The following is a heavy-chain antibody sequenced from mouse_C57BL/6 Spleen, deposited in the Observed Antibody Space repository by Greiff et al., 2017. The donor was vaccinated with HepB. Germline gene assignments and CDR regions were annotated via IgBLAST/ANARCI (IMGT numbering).Heavy chain of an antibody. D-gene: IGHD1-1*01. CDR1: GFTFSDYG. CDR3: ARKVLRYFDV. V-gene: IGHV5-17*01. Sequence: EVQLVESGGGLVKPGGSLKLSCAASGFTFSDYGMHWVRQAPEKGLEWVAYISSGSSTIYYADTVKGRFTISRDNAKNTLFLQMTSLRSEDTAMYYCARKVLRYFDVWGTGTTVTVSS. CDR2: ISSGSSTI. J-gene: IGHJ1*03.